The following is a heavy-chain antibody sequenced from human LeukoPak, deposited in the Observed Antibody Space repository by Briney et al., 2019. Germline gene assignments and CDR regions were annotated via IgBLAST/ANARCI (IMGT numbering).Heavy chain of an antibody. Sequence: SETLSLTCTVSGGSISSSSYYWGWIRQPPGKGLEWIGSIYYSGSTYYNPSLKSRVTISVDTSKNQFSLKLSSVTAADTAVYYCARVKWDYYGSGSQPRERKHAPHAFDIWGQGTMVTVSS. V-gene: IGHV4-39*01. J-gene: IGHJ3*02. CDR2: IYYSGST. CDR3: ARVKWDYYGSGSQPRERKHAPHAFDI. D-gene: IGHD3-10*01. CDR1: GGSISSSSYY.